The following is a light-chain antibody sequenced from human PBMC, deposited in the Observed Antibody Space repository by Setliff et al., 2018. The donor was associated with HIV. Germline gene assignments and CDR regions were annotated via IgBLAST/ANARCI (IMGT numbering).Light chain of an antibody. CDR3: QQYYNYPYN. V-gene: IGKV1-8*01. CDR1: QGISTS. J-gene: IGKJ2*01. Sequence: AIRMTQSPSSFSASTGDTVTITCRASQGISTSLAWYQQKPGKAPNLLIYATSILQTVVPSWFSGSGSGTDFTLTISCLQSEDFATYYCQQYYNYPYNFGQGTKVDIK. CDR2: ATS.